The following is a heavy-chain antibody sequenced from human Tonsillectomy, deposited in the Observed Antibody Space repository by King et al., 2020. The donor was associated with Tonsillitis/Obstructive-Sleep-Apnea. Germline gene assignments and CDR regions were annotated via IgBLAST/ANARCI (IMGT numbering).Heavy chain of an antibody. CDR3: ARDPSRKKGETTFDY. CDR1: GYTFTGYY. CDR2: INPNSGGT. V-gene: IGHV1-2*06. J-gene: IGHJ4*02. Sequence: QLVQSGAEVKKPGASVKVSCKASGYTFTGYYMHWVRQAPGQGLEWMGRINPNSGGTNYAQKFQGRVTMTRDTSISTAYMELSRLRSDDTAVYYCARDPSRKKGETTFDYWGQGTLVTVSS. D-gene: IGHD1/OR15-1a*01.